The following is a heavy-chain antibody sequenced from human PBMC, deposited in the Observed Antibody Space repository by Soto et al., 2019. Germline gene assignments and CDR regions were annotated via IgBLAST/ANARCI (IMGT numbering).Heavy chain of an antibody. V-gene: IGHV4-31*03. CDR3: ARVLRGYRNAIALNWFDP. J-gene: IGHJ5*02. CDR2: IYYSGST. Sequence: PSETLSLTCTVSGGSISSGGYYWSWIRQHPGKGLEWIGYIYYSGSTYYNPSLKSRVTISVDTSKNQFSLKLSSVTAADTAVYYCARVLRGYRNAIALNWFDPWGQGTLVTVLL. CDR1: GGSISSGGYY. D-gene: IGHD5-18*01.